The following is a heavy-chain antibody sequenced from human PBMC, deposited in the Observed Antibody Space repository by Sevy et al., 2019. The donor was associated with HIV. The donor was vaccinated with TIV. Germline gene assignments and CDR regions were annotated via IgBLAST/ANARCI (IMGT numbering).Heavy chain of an antibody. V-gene: IGHV3-30*04. J-gene: IGHJ4*02. CDR2: ISYDKVNT. CDR3: ARDGGGDYFDY. D-gene: IGHD3-16*01. CDR1: GFSFSRYA. Sequence: GGSLRLSCAASGFSFSRYAMHWIRQAPGKGLESVAVISYDKVNTYHSDSVKGRFTISRDNSKNTLYLQMNSLRPEGTAVYYCARDGGGDYFDYWGQGTLVTVSS.